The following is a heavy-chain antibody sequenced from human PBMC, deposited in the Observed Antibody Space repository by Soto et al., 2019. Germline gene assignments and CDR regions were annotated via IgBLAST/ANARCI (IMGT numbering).Heavy chain of an antibody. CDR2: IYYSGST. J-gene: IGHJ5*02. Sequence: PSETLSLTCTVSGGSISSSSYYWGWIRQPPGKGLEWIGSIYYSGSTYYNPSLKSRVTISVDTSKNQFSLKLSSVTAADTAVYYCASLAREGITIFGVVIRSFNWFDXWGQGTLVTVSS. V-gene: IGHV4-39*01. CDR1: GGSISSSSYY. D-gene: IGHD3-3*01. CDR3: ASLAREGITIFGVVIRSFNWFDX.